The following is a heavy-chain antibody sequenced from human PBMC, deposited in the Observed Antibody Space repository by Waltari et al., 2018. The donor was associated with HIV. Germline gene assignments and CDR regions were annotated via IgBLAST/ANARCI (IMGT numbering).Heavy chain of an antibody. CDR1: GFTVGSNY. J-gene: IGHJ6*02. V-gene: IGHV3-53*01. CDR3: ARSRTYYYYGMDV. CDR2: IYSGGST. Sequence: EVQLVESGGGLLQPGGSLRLPCAASGFTVGSNYMSWVRQAPGKGLEWVSVIYSGGSTYYADSVKGRFTISRDNSKNTLYLQMNSLRAEDTAVYYCARSRTYYYYGMDVWGQGTTVTVSS.